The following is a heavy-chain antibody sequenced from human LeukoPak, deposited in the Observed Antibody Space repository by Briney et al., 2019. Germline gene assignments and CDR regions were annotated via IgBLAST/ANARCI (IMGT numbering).Heavy chain of an antibody. J-gene: IGHJ3*02. CDR2: IYHSGST. CDR3: ARHAYYYGSGTDPYAFDI. D-gene: IGHD3-10*01. V-gene: IGHV4-34*01. CDR1: GGSFSGYY. Sequence: SETLSLTCAVYGGSFSGYYWNWIRQPPGKGLEWIGSIYHSGSTYYNPSLKSRVTISVDTSKNQFSLKLSSVTAADTAVYYCARHAYYYGSGTDPYAFDIWGQGTMVTVSS.